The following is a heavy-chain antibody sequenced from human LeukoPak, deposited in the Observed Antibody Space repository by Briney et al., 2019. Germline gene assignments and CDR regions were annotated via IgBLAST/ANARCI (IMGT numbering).Heavy chain of an antibody. CDR2: IYHSGST. CDR1: GYSISSGYY. CDR3: ARYDSGTSNDAFDI. D-gene: IGHD1-26*01. Sequence: SETLSLTCAVSGYSISSGYYWGWIRQPPGKGLEWIGSIYHSGSTYYNPSLKSRVTISVDTSKNQFSLKLSSVTAADTAVYYCARYDSGTSNDAFDIWGQGTMVTVSS. J-gene: IGHJ3*02. V-gene: IGHV4-38-2*01.